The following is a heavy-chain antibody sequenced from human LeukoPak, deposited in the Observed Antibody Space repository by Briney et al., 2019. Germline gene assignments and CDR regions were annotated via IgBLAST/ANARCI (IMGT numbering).Heavy chain of an antibody. CDR3: ARGKYHLPED. V-gene: IGHV4-59*11. CDR2: IYYSGST. D-gene: IGHD2-2*01. J-gene: IGHJ4*02. CDR1: GASMRDHY. Sequence: SETLSLTCAVSGASMRDHYWTWIRQPPGKGLEWIGYIYYSGSTNYNPSLKSRVIISVDTSKNQFSLKLNSVTAADTAVYYCARGKYHLPEDWGQGTLVTVSS.